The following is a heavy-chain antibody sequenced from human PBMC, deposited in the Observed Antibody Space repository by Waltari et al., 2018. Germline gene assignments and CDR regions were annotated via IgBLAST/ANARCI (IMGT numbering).Heavy chain of an antibody. Sequence: QFQLVQSGAEVKKPGASVKVSCEASGFTFSTYYVHWVRQAPGQGLEWMALFSPSGAGTRDAEKFQGRGTLTRDTSTSTVYMDLSSLRSEDTTVYYCATFVSGSFTFPDYWGQGTLVTVSS. CDR2: FSPSGAGT. J-gene: IGHJ4*02. V-gene: IGHV1-46*03. CDR3: ATFVSGSFTFPDY. D-gene: IGHD3-16*01. CDR1: GFTFSTYY.